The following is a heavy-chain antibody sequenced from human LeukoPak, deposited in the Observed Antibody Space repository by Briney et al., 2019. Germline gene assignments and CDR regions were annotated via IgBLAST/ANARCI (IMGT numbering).Heavy chain of an antibody. Sequence: GASVRVSCKASGYSFTSYGISWVRQAPGQGLEWMGGIIPIFGTANYAQKFQGRVTITADESTSTAYMELSSLRSEDTAVYYCARVAVESAFDIWGQGTMVTVSS. CDR1: GYSFTSYG. V-gene: IGHV1-69*13. CDR2: IIPIFGTA. J-gene: IGHJ3*02. D-gene: IGHD2-15*01. CDR3: ARVAVESAFDI.